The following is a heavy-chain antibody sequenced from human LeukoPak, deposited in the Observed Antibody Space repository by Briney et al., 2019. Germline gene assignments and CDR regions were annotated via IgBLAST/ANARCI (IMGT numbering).Heavy chain of an antibody. CDR1: RFTFSNAW. D-gene: IGHD3-16*01. V-gene: IGHV3-15*01. Sequence: GGSLRLSCAASRFTFSNAWMSWVRQAPGKGLEWVGRIKSKTNGGTTDYAAPVKGRFAISRDDSKNTLYLQMNSLKTEDTAVYYCTKDDPLNRSWGQGTLVTVSS. CDR2: IKSKTNGGTT. CDR3: TKDDPLNRS. J-gene: IGHJ4*02.